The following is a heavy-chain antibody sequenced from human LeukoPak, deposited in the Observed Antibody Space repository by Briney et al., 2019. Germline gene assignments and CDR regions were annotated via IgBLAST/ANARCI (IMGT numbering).Heavy chain of an antibody. CDR3: ARGPAVAGTVDY. V-gene: IGHV4-34*01. Sequence: PSETLPLTCAVYGGSFSGYYWSWIRQPPGKGLEWIGEINHSGSTNYNPSLKSRVTISVDTSKNQFSLKLSSVTAADTAVYYCARGPAVAGTVDYWGQGTLVTVSS. D-gene: IGHD6-19*01. J-gene: IGHJ4*02. CDR2: INHSGST. CDR1: GGSFSGYY.